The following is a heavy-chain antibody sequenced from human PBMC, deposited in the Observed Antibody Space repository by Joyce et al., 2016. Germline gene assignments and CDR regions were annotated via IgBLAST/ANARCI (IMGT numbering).Heavy chain of an antibody. CDR2: ISHDGNDK. Sequence: QVQLVESGGGVVQPGRSLRLTCAASGFSFSNYGMHWVRQAPGKGLEGVAYISHDGNDKYSSDSVKGRFTISRDNSKNTLDLQMSSLRRDDSALYYCVRGITTGFDYWGQGTLVTVSS. CDR3: VRGITTGFDY. CDR1: GFSFSNYG. J-gene: IGHJ4*02. V-gene: IGHV3-30*03. D-gene: IGHD3-22*01.